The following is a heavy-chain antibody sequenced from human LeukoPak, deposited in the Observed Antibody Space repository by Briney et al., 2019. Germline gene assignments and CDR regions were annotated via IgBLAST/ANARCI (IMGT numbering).Heavy chain of an antibody. V-gene: IGHV1-2*02. J-gene: IGHJ4*02. D-gene: IGHD2-2*02. Sequence: EAXXXXSCKASGYTFTGYYMHWVRQAPGQGIEWMGWINPNSGGTNYAQKFQGRVTMTRDTSISTAYMELSRLRSDDTAVYYCARGRRLFFSSTSCYTDYWSQGTLVTVSS. CDR2: INPNSGGT. CDR1: GYTFTGYY. CDR3: ARGRRLFFSSTSCYTDY.